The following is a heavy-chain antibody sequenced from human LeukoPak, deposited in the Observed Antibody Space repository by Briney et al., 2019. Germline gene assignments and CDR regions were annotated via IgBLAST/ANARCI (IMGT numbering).Heavy chain of an antibody. D-gene: IGHD3-16*02. CDR2: IIPIFGTA. CDR3: ARDHYDYVWGSYRYTDFDY. V-gene: IGHV1-69*13. CDR1: GGTFSSYA. J-gene: IGHJ4*02. Sequence: ASVKVSCKASGGTFSSYAISRVRQAPGQGLEWMGGIIPIFGTANYAQKFQGRVTITADESTSTAYMELSSLRSEDTAVYYCARDHYDYVWGSYRYTDFDYWGQGTLVTVSS.